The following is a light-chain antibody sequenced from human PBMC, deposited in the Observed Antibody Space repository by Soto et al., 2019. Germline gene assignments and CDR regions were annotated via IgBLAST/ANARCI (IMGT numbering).Light chain of an antibody. CDR1: QTISNT. V-gene: IGKV3-15*01. CDR3: QQHHTWPLT. Sequence: EIVMTQSPVTLSVAPGERATLSCRASQTISNTVAWYQQIPGQAPRLLIFSVSTRATGIPARFSGSGSGTEFTLTISSLQFEDSAVYYCQQHHTWPLTFGGGTKVEIK. J-gene: IGKJ4*01. CDR2: SVS.